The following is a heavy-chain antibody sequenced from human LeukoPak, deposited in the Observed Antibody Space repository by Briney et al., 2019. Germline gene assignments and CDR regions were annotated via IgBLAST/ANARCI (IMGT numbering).Heavy chain of an antibody. CDR1: GGSISSYY. CDR3: ARKDGRGLGY. CDR2: IYYSGST. D-gene: IGHD2-15*01. J-gene: IGHJ4*02. Sequence: PSETLSLTCTVPGGSISSYYWSWIRQPPGKGLEWIGYIYYSGSTNYNPSLKSRVTISVDTSKNQFSLKLSSVTAADTAVYYCARKDGRGLGYWGQGTLVTVSS. V-gene: IGHV4-59*01.